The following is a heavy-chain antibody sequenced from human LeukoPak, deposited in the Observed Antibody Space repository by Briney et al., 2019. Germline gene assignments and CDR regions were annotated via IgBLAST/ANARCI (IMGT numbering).Heavy chain of an antibody. Sequence: GGSLRLPCAVSGFTFGSYSMNWVRQAPGKGLEWVSFVSTSGSYIYYADSAKGRFTISRDNAKNSLYLQMNSLRAEDTAVYYCASQTPRRLPIAVADYFDYWGQGTLVTVSS. CDR1: GFTFGSYS. V-gene: IGHV3-21*01. J-gene: IGHJ4*02. D-gene: IGHD6-19*01. CDR3: ASQTPRRLPIAVADYFDY. CDR2: VSTSGSYI.